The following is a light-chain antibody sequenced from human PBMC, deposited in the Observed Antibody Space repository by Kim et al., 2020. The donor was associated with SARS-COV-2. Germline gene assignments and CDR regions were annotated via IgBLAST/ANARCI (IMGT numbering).Light chain of an antibody. CDR2: HDN. J-gene: IGLJ1*01. CDR1: HLGDRY. Sequence: SYELTQPPSVSVSPGQTATITCSGDHLGDRYSSWYQQKPGQSPVVVIYHDNKRPSGIPERFSGSNSGNTATLTISGTQPMDEADYYCQAWDSSTSNVFGTGTQLTVL. V-gene: IGLV3-1*01. CDR3: QAWDSSTSNV.